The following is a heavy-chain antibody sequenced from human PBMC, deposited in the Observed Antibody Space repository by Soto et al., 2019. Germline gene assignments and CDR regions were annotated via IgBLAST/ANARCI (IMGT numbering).Heavy chain of an antibody. Sequence: QVKLVQSRAEVKKPGSSVRVSCKASEGTFNSYVVSWVRQAPGQGLQWMGGIIPLFGTTNYAHQLEGRVTITADTSTTTAFMELSALRPRDTAVYYCARGDTIFESSERYYHYGLDVWGQGTTVIVSS. CDR3: ARGDTIFESSERYYHYGLDV. CDR1: EGTFNSYV. J-gene: IGHJ6*02. D-gene: IGHD3-3*01. CDR2: IIPLFGTT. V-gene: IGHV1-69*06.